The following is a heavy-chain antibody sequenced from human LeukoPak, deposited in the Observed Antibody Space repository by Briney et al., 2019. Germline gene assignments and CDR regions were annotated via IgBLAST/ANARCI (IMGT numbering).Heavy chain of an antibody. D-gene: IGHD6-13*01. CDR2: IYTSGST. Sequence: SQTLSLTCTVSGGSISSGSYYWSWIRQPAGKGLEWIGRIYTSGSTNYNPSLRSRVTISLDTSKNQFSLKLNSVTAADTAVYYCARYIAAAQNYYFDYWGQGTLVTVSS. CDR1: GGSISSGSYY. CDR3: ARYIAAAQNYYFDY. J-gene: IGHJ4*02. V-gene: IGHV4-61*02.